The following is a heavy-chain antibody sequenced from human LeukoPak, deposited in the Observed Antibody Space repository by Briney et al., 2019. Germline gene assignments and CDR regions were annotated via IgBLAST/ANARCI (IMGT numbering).Heavy chain of an antibody. D-gene: IGHD5-12*01. CDR2: IRQDGGEK. V-gene: IGHV3-7*01. Sequence: GGSLRPSCTASGFTFSTYWMSWVRQAPGKGLEWVANIRQDGGEKYYVDSVKGRFTISRDNSKNSVYLQMNSLRDDDTGIYYCAKYSGYNLEYWGQGTLVTVSP. CDR1: GFTFSTYW. CDR3: AKYSGYNLEY. J-gene: IGHJ4*02.